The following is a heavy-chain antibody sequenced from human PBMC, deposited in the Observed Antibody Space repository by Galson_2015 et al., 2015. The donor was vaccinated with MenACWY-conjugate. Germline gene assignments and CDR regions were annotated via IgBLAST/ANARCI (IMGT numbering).Heavy chain of an antibody. J-gene: IGHJ4*02. D-gene: IGHD2-15*01. Sequence: SLRLSCAASGFTFGDYAMGWVRQAPGKGLEWVGFIRSKAYGGTTEYAASVKGRFTISRDDSKGIAYLQMKSLKNEDTDVYYCTRNTATVYYFDYWGQGTLVTVSS. CDR2: IRSKAYGGTT. CDR3: TRNTATVYYFDY. CDR1: GFTFGDYA. V-gene: IGHV3-49*04.